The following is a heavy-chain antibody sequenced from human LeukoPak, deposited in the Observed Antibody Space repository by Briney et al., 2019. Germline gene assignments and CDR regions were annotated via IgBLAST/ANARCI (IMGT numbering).Heavy chain of an antibody. V-gene: IGHV3-23*01. CDR1: GFTFSSYA. Sequence: GGSLRLSCAASGFTFSSYAMSWVRQAPGKGLEWASAISGSGGSTYYADSVKGRFTISRDNSKNTLYLQMNSLRAEDTAVYYCAKLSSGRSCYYWGQGTLVTVSS. CDR3: AKLSSGRSCYY. D-gene: IGHD6-19*01. CDR2: ISGSGGST. J-gene: IGHJ4*02.